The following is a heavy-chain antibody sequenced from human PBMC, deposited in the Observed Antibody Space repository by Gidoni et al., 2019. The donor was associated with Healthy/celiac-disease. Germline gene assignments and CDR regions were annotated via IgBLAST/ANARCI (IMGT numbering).Heavy chain of an antibody. J-gene: IGHJ3*02. CDR1: GFSLSTSGVG. V-gene: IGHV2-5*02. D-gene: IGHD6-6*01. CDR3: AHIEAARCGGAFDI. CDR2: IYWDDDK. Sequence: QITLKESGPTLVKPTQTLPLTCTFSGFSLSTSGVGVGWIRQPPGKALEWLALIYWDDDKRYSPSLKSRLTITKDTSKNQVVLTMTNMDPVDTATYYCAHIEAARCGGAFDIWGQGTMVTVSS.